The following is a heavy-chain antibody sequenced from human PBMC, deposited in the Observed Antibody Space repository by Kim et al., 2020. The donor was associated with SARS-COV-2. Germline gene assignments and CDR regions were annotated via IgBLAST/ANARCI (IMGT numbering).Heavy chain of an antibody. V-gene: IGHV4-34*01. CDR1: GGSFSGYY. CDR2: INHSGST. D-gene: IGHD3-3*01. CDR3: ASLALDFWSRIVFPRPPYYSCGMDV. J-gene: IGHJ6*02. Sequence: SETLSLTCAVYGGSFSGYYWSWIRQPPGKGLEWIGEINHSGSTNYNPSLKSRVTISVDTSKNQFSLKLSSVTAADTAVYYCASLALDFWSRIVFPRPPYYSCGMDVWGQGTTVTVSS.